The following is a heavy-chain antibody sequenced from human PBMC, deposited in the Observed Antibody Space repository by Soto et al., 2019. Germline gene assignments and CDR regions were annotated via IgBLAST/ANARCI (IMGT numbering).Heavy chain of an antibody. CDR2: VIPSFGTA. CDR3: ARDRSITMVRGVYYFDY. Sequence: QVQLVQSGAEVKKPGSSVKVSCKASGGTFSSYAISWVRQAPGQGLEWMGGVIPSFGTANYEQKFQGMVTITADESTSTAYMELSSLRSEDTAVYYCARDRSITMVRGVYYFDYWGQGTLVTVSS. V-gene: IGHV1-69*01. J-gene: IGHJ4*02. CDR1: GGTFSSYA. D-gene: IGHD3-10*01.